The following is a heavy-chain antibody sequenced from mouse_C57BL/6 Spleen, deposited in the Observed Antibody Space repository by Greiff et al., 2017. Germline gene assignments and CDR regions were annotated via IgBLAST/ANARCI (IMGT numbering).Heavy chain of an antibody. CDR1: GYTFTEYT. CDR3: ARHEDRDEGGGDFDY. CDR2: FYPGSGSI. J-gene: IGHJ2*01. D-gene: IGHD3-1*01. Sequence: QVQLQQSGAELVKPGASVKLSCKASGYTFTEYTIHWVKQRSGQGLEWIGWFYPGSGSIKYNEKFKDKATLTADKSSSTVYLERSRLTSEDSAVYFCARHEDRDEGGGDFDYWGQGTTLTVSS. V-gene: IGHV1-62-2*01.